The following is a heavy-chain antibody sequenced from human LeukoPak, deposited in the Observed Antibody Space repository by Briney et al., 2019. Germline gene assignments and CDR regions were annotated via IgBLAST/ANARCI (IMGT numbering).Heavy chain of an antibody. V-gene: IGHV3-48*03. Sequence: GGSLRLSCSAYGFTFSSIEIDPVRQAPGQGLEWVSYTSSSGSTISYADSVKGRFTIYRATAKNSLYLQMISLRAEDTAVYYAVKYRDSFLESRSNYFDYWGQGTLVTVSS. CDR2: TSSSGSTI. CDR1: GFTFSSIE. CDR3: VKYRDSFLESRSNYFDY. J-gene: IGHJ4*02. D-gene: IGHD3-3*02.